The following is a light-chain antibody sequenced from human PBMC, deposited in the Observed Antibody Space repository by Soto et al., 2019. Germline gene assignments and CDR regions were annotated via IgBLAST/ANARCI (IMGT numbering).Light chain of an antibody. J-gene: IGKJ1*01. V-gene: IGKV3-20*01. Sequence: ENALKQSPGTVSLSPGERDTLSCRASQSVSISYLAWYQHKPGQAPRLLIYGASSRATGIPDRFSGSGSGTDFSLTISRLEPEDFAVYYCQQYDTSPGTFGQGTKVEIK. CDR2: GAS. CDR3: QQYDTSPGT. CDR1: QSVSISY.